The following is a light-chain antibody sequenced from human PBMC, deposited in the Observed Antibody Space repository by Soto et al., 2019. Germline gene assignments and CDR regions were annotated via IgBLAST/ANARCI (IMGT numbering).Light chain of an antibody. CDR3: QVWDSSSDHVV. Sequence: SYELTQPPSVSVAPGKTARITCGGNNIGSKSVHWYQQKPGQAPVLVIYYDSDRPSGIPERFSGSNSGNTATLTISRVEAGDEADYYCQVWDSSSDHVVFCGGTELTLL. CDR1: NIGSKS. CDR2: YDS. J-gene: IGLJ2*01. V-gene: IGLV3-21*04.